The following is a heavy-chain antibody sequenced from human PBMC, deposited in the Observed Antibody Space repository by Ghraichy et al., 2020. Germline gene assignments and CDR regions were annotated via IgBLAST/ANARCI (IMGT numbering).Heavy chain of an antibody. Sequence: ASVTVSCKASGYTFTSYAMHWVRQAPGQRLEWMGWINAGNGNTKYSQKFQGRVTITRDTSASTAYMELSSLRSEDTAVYYCARASTRSGYYGFGYWGQGTRVIGFS. CDR3: ARASTRSGYYGFGY. D-gene: IGHD3-3*01. V-gene: IGHV1-3*01. J-gene: IGHJ4*02. CDR1: GYTFTSYA. CDR2: INAGNGNT.